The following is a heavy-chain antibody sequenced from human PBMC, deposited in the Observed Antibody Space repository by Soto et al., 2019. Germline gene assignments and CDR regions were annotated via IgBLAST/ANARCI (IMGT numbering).Heavy chain of an antibody. V-gene: IGHV4-31*03. CDR2: IYYSGST. CDR1: GGSISSGGYY. J-gene: IGHJ6*02. CDR3: ARDAAVAGNPRLVLAGYGMDV. Sequence: QVQLQESGPGLVKPSQTLSLTCTVSGGSISSGGYYWSWIRQHPGKGLEWIGYIYYSGSTYYNPSLKSRVTISVDTSKNQFSLKLSSVTAADTAVYYCARDAAVAGNPRLVLAGYGMDVWGQGTTVTVSS. D-gene: IGHD6-19*01.